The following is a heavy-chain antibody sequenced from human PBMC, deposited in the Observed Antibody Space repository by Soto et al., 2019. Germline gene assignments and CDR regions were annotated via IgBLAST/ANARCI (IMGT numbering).Heavy chain of an antibody. V-gene: IGHV1-18*01. CDR3: AHYYGSGSSDYYYYGMDV. Sequence: GASVKVSCKASGYTFTSYGISWVRQAPGQGLEWMGWISAYNGNTNYAQKLQGRVTMTTDTSTSTAYMELRSLRSDDTAVYYCAHYYGSGSSDYYYYGMDVWGQGTTVTVSS. J-gene: IGHJ6*02. D-gene: IGHD3-10*01. CDR1: GYTFTSYG. CDR2: ISAYNGNT.